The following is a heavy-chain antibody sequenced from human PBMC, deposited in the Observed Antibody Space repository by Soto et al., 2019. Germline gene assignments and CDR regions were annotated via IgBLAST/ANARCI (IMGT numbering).Heavy chain of an antibody. Sequence: GESLKISCRTSGYRFTSYWIAWLRQMPGKGLAWMGIIFPSDSDTRYSPSFQGQVTISADRSTSTVFLQWASLKASDTAVYFCARKDKSGYFNWFDPWGQGTLVTVSS. J-gene: IGHJ5*02. CDR3: ARKDKSGYFNWFDP. V-gene: IGHV5-51*01. CDR1: GYRFTSYW. D-gene: IGHD3-22*01. CDR2: IFPSDSDT.